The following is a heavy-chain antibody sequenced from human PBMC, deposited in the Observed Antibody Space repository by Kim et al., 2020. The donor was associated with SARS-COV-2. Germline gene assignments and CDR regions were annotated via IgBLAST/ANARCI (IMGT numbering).Heavy chain of an antibody. D-gene: IGHD6-19*01. CDR1: GFTFSSHW. Sequence: GGSLRLSCAASGFTFSSHWMHWVRQAPGKGLVWVSRINSDGSTTSYADSVKGRFTISRDNAKNTLYLHMNSVRAEDTGVYYCARRQFTSGWYCFDYWGQGTLVTVTS. J-gene: IGHJ4*02. CDR3: ARRQFTSGWYCFDY. V-gene: IGHV3-74*01. CDR2: INSDGSTT.